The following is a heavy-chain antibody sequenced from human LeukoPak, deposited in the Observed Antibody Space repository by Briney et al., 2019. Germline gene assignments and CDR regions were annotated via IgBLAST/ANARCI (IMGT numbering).Heavy chain of an antibody. D-gene: IGHD2-2*02. CDR1: GFTFSNEA. V-gene: IGHV3-23*01. J-gene: IGHJ4*02. CDR2: ISPGGGTT. CDR3: AKEIGCSSTSCYSGFDY. Sequence: GGSLRLSCAVSGFTFSNEAMGWVRQLRGGGLEWVSTISPGGGTTYYAESMKGRFTISRDNSKNTLYLQMNSLRAEDTAVYYCAKEIGCSSTSCYSGFDYWGQGTLVTVSS.